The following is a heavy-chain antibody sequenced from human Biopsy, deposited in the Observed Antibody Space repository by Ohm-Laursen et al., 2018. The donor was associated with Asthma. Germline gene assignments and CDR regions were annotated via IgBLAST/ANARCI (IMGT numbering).Heavy chain of an antibody. J-gene: IGHJ4*02. CDR1: GFTFDDYG. D-gene: IGHD5-24*01. CDR3: AKESRRDGYNRRNYYFDY. CDR2: ISWNSGSI. Sequence: SLRLSCSASGFTFDDYGMHWVRQAPGKGLEWVSGISWNSGSIGYADSVKGRFTISRDNSKNTLYLQMNSLRAEDTAVYYCAKESRRDGYNRRNYYFDYWGQGTLVTVSS. V-gene: IGHV3-9*01.